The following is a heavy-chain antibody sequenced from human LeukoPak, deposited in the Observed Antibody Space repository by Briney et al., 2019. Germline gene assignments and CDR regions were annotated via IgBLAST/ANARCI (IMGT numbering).Heavy chain of an antibody. CDR3: RGGSSARNWVGFGH. Sequence: PGGSLRLSCTTSGFSFGDYALSWVRQAPGKGLEWVGFIRSKLHGGTTEYAASVKGRFTISRDDSKSTAYLQMNSLKSEDRGIYYCRGGSSARNWVGFGHWGQGTLVTVSS. CDR2: IRSKLHGGTT. V-gene: IGHV3-49*04. J-gene: IGHJ4*02. CDR1: GFSFGDYA. D-gene: IGHD2-15*01.